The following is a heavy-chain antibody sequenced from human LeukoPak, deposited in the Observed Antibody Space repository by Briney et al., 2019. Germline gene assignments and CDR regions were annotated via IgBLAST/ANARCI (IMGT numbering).Heavy chain of an antibody. V-gene: IGHV3-48*02. CDR2: ISRSSSTI. CDR1: GFTFSSYS. D-gene: IGHD6-19*01. J-gene: IGHJ4*02. CDR3: ARDGGGGWGSDY. Sequence: GGTLTLSCAASGFTFSSYSMNWVRQAPGKELEGVSYISRSSSTIYYADSVQGRFTVSRDNDKNSLYLHMNSLRDEDTALCYCARDGGGGWGSDYWGQGTLVTV.